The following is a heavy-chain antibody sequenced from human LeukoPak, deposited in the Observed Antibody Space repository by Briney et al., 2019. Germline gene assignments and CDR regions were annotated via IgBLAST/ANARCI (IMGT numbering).Heavy chain of an antibody. Sequence: ASVKVSCKASGYTFTSYYMHWVRQAPGQGLEWMGIINPSGGSTSYAQKFQGRVTMTRDTSTSTVYMELSSLRSEDTAVYYCARVISGYYGSGSYYNRRETYYFEYWGQGTLVTVSS. J-gene: IGHJ4*02. V-gene: IGHV1-46*01. CDR1: GYTFTSYY. D-gene: IGHD3-10*01. CDR3: ARVISGYYGSGSYYNRRETYYFEY. CDR2: INPSGGST.